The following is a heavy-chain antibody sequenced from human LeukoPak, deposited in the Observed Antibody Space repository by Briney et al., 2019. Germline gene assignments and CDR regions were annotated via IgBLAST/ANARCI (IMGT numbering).Heavy chain of an antibody. CDR1: GFTFSSYA. CDR3: ARDYCPYDSSGYCNYFDY. V-gene: IGHV3-30-3*01. D-gene: IGHD3-22*01. J-gene: IGHJ4*02. Sequence: PGRSLRLSCAASGFTFSSYAMHWVRQAPGKGLEWVAVISYDGSNKYHADSVKGRFTISRDNSKNTLYLQMNSLRAEDTAVYYCARDYCPYDSSGYCNYFDYWGQGTLVTVSS. CDR2: ISYDGSNK.